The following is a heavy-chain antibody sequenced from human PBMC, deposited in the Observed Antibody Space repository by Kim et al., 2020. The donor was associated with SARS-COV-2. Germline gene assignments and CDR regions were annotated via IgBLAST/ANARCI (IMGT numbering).Heavy chain of an antibody. D-gene: IGHD3-22*01. CDR3: ARDPYDSSGYGY. J-gene: IGHJ4*02. V-gene: IGHV1-69*04. Sequence: NYAQKFQGRVTITADKSTSTAYMELSSLRSEDTAVYYCARDPYDSSGYGYWGQGTLVTVSS.